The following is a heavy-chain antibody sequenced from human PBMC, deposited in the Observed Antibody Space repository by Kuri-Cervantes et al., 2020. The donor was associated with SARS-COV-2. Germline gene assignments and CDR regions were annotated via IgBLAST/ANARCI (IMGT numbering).Heavy chain of an antibody. CDR2: INPNSGGT. J-gene: IGHJ3*02. CDR3: ARWTPFRRLVVISRGGAFDI. D-gene: IGHD3-22*01. CDR1: GYTFTGYY. Sequence: ASVKVSCKASGYTFTGYYMHWVRQAPGQGLEWMGWINPNSGGTNYAQKFQGWVTMTRDTSISTVYMELSRLRSDDTAVYYCARWTPFRRLVVISRGGAFDIWGQGTMVTVSS. V-gene: IGHV1-2*04.